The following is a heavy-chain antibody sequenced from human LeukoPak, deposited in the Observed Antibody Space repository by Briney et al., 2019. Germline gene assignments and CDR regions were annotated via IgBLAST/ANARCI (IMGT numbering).Heavy chain of an antibody. J-gene: IGHJ4*02. V-gene: IGHV1-69*13. D-gene: IGHD3-16*01. CDR2: IIPIFGTA. Sequence: GASVKVSCKASGYIFTNFGISWVRQAPGQGLEWMGGIIPIFGTANYAQKFQGRVTITADESTSTAYMELSSLRSEDTAVYYCARVKGANLDYWGQGTLATVSS. CDR3: ARVKGANLDY. CDR1: GYIFTNFG.